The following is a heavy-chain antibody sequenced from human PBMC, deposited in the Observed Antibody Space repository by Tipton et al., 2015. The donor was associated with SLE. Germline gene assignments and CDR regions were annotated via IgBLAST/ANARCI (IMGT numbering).Heavy chain of an antibody. V-gene: IGHV3-7*01. J-gene: IGHJ6*02. CDR2: IKQDGSEK. CDR1: RFRFSSYW. Sequence: SLRLSCAASRFRFSSYWMSWVRQAPGRGLEWVANIKQDGSEKYYVDSVKGRFTISRDNAKNSLYLQMDSLRAEDTAIYYCARSTSWDIYYYYTMDVWGQGTTVTVSS. D-gene: IGHD2-15*01. CDR3: ARSTSWDIYYYYTMDV.